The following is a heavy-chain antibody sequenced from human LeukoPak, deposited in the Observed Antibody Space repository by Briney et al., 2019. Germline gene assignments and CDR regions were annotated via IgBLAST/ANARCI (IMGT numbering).Heavy chain of an antibody. V-gene: IGHV3-21*01. D-gene: IGHD5-12*01. J-gene: IGHJ4*02. Sequence: GGSLRLSCAASGFTFSSYSMNWLRQAPGKGLEWVSSISSSSSYIYYADSVKGQFTISRDNAKNSLYLQMNSLRAEDTAVYYCARRLATIRSQVDYWGQGTLVTVSS. CDR2: ISSSSSYI. CDR1: GFTFSSYS. CDR3: ARRLATIRSQVDY.